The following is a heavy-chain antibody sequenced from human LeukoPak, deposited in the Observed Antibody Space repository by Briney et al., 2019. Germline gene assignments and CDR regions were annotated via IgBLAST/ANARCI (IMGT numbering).Heavy chain of an antibody. D-gene: IGHD6-19*01. CDR3: ASMAVAGRLEAY. Sequence: SETLSLTCAVYGGSFSGYYWSWIRQPPGKGLEWIGEINHSGSTNYNPSLKSRVTISVDTSKNQFSLKLGSVTAADTAVYYCASMAVAGRLEAYWGQGTLVTVSS. CDR2: INHSGST. J-gene: IGHJ4*02. CDR1: GGSFSGYY. V-gene: IGHV4-34*01.